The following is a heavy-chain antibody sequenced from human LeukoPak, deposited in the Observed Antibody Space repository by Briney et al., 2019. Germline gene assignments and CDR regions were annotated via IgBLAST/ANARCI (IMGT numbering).Heavy chain of an antibody. J-gene: IGHJ6*04. CDR3: ARRSMGAPVRFV. V-gene: IGHV4-59*08. CDR2: IYYSGST. CDR1: GGSSSDYL. Sequence: PSETLSLTCTVSGGSSSDYLWSWIRQPPGKGLEWIGYIYYSGSTNYNPSLKSRVAISLDTSKTHFSLSLTSVTAADTAVYYCARRSMGAPVRFVWGKGTTVTVSS. D-gene: IGHD1-26*01.